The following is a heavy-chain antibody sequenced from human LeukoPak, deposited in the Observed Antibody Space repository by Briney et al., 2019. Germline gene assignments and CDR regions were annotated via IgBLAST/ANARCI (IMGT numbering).Heavy chain of an antibody. CDR2: IYPGESDT. Sequence: GASLEISCKGSGCRFTSYWIGWVRQKPGKGLEWMGIIYPGESDTRNSPSLQGQVITSVDKSISTAYLQWSSLKASDTAMYYCARSSHYYYGSGPLHAYYFDYWGQGTLVTVSS. V-gene: IGHV5-51*01. CDR1: GCRFTSYW. D-gene: IGHD3-10*01. CDR3: ARSSHYYYGSGPLHAYYFDY. J-gene: IGHJ4*02.